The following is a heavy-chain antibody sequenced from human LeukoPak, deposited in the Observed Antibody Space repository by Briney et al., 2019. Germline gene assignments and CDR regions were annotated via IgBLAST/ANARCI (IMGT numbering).Heavy chain of an antibody. CDR3: ARYHTALNY. D-gene: IGHD5-18*01. CDR2: IYSGGST. J-gene: IGHJ4*02. Sequence: GGPLRLSCAASGFSVSSDYMTWVRQAPGKGLEWVSVIYSGGSTYYADSVKGRFIISRDNSKNTLYLQMNNLRVEDTAVYFCARYHTALNYWGQGTLVTASS. CDR1: GFSVSSDY. V-gene: IGHV3-53*01.